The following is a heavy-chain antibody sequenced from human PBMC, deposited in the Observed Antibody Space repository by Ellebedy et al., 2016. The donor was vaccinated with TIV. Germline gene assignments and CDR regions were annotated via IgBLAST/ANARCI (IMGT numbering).Heavy chain of an antibody. CDR1: GYSFNSYY. V-gene: IGHV1-46*02. J-gene: IGHJ4*02. CDR3: ARPARGFKYGYLDY. CDR2: INPIGESA. Sequence: ASVKVSXKASGYSFNSYYMVWVRQAPGQGLEWMGLINPIGESAIYAQQFQDRVTMTRDMSTSTVYMDLSNLRSGDTAVYYCARPARGFKYGYLDYWGQGTLVTVSS. D-gene: IGHD5-18*01.